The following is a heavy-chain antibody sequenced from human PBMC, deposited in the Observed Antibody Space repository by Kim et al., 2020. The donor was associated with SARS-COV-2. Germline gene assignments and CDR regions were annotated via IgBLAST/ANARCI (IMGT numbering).Heavy chain of an antibody. D-gene: IGHD3-22*01. Sequence: RFTISRDDSKNTLYLQMNSLKTEDTAVYYCTTGWGSYYYDSSGYYPSFDYWGQGTLVTVSS. CDR3: TTGWGSYYYDSSGYYPSFDY. J-gene: IGHJ4*02. V-gene: IGHV3-15*01.